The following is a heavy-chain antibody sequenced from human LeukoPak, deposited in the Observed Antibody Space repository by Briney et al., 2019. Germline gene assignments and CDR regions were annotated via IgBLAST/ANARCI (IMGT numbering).Heavy chain of an antibody. CDR3: ARGLLRDFRTSRMAFDI. V-gene: IGHV4-34*01. Sequence: PSETLSLTCAVYGGSFSGYYWSWIRQPPGKGLEWIGEINHSGSTNYNPSLKSRVTISVDTSKNQFSLKLSSVTAADTAVYYCARGLLRDFRTSRMAFDIWGQGTMVTVSS. CDR2: INHSGST. CDR1: GGSFSGYY. D-gene: IGHD3-10*01. J-gene: IGHJ3*02.